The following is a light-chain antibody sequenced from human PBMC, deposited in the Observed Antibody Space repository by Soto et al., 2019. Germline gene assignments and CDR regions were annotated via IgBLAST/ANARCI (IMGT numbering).Light chain of an antibody. V-gene: IGKV3-20*01. Sequence: EIVLTQYPGTLSLSPGERATLSCRASQSVSNNYLAWYQQRPGQAPRLLIYGASSRATGIPDRFTGSGSGTDFTLTVSRLEPEDFAVYYCLQHGSSPYTIGPGNKLESK. CDR3: LQHGSSPYT. J-gene: IGKJ2*01. CDR2: GAS. CDR1: QSVSNNY.